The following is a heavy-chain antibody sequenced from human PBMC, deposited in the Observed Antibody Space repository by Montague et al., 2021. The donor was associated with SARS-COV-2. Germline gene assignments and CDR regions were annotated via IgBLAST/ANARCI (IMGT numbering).Heavy chain of an antibody. Sequence: SETLSLTCTVSGGSISSYYWSWIRQPPGKGLEWIGYIYYSWSTNYNPSLKIRVTISVDTSKNQFSLKLSSVTAAATAVYYCARDTEGYISSWYHDYWGQGTLVTVSS. D-gene: IGHD6-13*01. CDR1: GGSISSYY. J-gene: IGHJ4*02. CDR3: ARDTEGYISSWYHDY. CDR2: IYYSWST. V-gene: IGHV4-59*01.